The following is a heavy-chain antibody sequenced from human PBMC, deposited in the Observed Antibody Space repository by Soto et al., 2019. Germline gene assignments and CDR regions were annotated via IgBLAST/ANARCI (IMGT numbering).Heavy chain of an antibody. J-gene: IGHJ6*02. CDR1: GGTFSSYT. Sequence: QVQLVQSGAEVKKPGSSVKVSCKASGGTFSSYTISWVRQAPGQGLEWMGRIIPILGIANYAQKFQGRVTITADKSTSTAHMELSSLRSEDTAVYYCARDVTMIVVAHYGMDVWGQGTTVTVSS. D-gene: IGHD3-22*01. CDR2: IIPILGIA. CDR3: ARDVTMIVVAHYGMDV. V-gene: IGHV1-69*08.